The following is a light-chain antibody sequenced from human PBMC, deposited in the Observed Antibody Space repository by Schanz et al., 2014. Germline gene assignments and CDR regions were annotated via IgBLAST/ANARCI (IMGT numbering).Light chain of an antibody. J-gene: IGKJ2*01. CDR2: GAS. Sequence: PGERATLSCRASQSVSSNYLAWYQQKPGQAPRLLIYGASSRATGIPDRFSGSGSGTDFTLTISRLEPEDFAVYYCQQYGSSPKNFGQGTKLEI. CDR1: QSVSSNY. CDR3: QQYGSSPKN. V-gene: IGKV3-20*01.